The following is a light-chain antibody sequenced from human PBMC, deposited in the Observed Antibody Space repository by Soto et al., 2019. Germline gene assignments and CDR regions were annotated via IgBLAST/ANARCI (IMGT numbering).Light chain of an antibody. V-gene: IGLV2-14*01. CDR1: SSDVGGYNY. Sequence: QSALTQPASVSGSPGQSITISCTGTSSDVGGYNYVSWYQQHPGKAPKLMIYDVSNRPSGVSNRFSGSKSGNTASLTISGLQTEDEADYYCSSYTSNSEVFGGGTQLTVL. J-gene: IGLJ2*01. CDR2: DVS. CDR3: SSYTSNSEV.